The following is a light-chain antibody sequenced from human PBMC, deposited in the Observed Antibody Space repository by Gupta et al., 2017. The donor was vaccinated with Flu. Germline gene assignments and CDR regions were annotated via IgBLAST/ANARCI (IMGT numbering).Light chain of an antibody. Sequence: SVTISCTGTSSDIGGYNYVSWYQQHPDKAPKLMISAVSERPSGVPDRFSGSKSGNTASLTISGLQADDEADYYCFSYAGSYTWVFGGGTKLTVL. CDR1: SSDIGGYNY. V-gene: IGLV2-11*03. CDR2: AVS. CDR3: FSYAGSYTWV. J-gene: IGLJ3*02.